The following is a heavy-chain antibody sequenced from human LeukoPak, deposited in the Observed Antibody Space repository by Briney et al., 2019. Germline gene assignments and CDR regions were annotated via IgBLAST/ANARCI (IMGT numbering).Heavy chain of an antibody. CDR2: INHSGGT. CDR3: AADRYYGSGSYYKFDY. J-gene: IGHJ4*02. D-gene: IGHD3-10*01. Sequence: SETLSLTCGVSGASFSGYYWSWIRQPPGKGLEWIGEINHSGGTNYDPSLKSRVTISVDTSKKQFSLNLRSVTAEDTAVYYYAADRYYGSGSYYKFDYWGQGTLVTVPS. CDR1: GASFSGYY. V-gene: IGHV4-34*01.